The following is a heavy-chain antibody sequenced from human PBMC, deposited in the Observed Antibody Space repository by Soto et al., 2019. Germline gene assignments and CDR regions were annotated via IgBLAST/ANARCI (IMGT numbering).Heavy chain of an antibody. J-gene: IGHJ4*02. Sequence: EVQLVESGGGLVQPGGSLTLSCAASGFIVRSYWMSWVRQAPGKGLEWVANINQDGSEKYYVDSVRGRFIISRDNAENSLYLQMNSVRAEDAALYYCARDGAAAGLYLDTWGRGTLVTVSS. CDR1: GFIVRSYW. V-gene: IGHV3-7*01. D-gene: IGHD6-19*01. CDR2: INQDGSEK. CDR3: ARDGAAAGLYLDT.